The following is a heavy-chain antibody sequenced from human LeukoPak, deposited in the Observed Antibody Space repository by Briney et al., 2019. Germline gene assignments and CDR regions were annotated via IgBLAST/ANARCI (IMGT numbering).Heavy chain of an antibody. CDR3: VREADVAAAFDY. D-gene: IGHD6-25*01. Sequence: GGSLRLSCAASGFTFSSYWMHWVRQAPGKGLVWVSRINTDGSSSTYADSVKGRFTISRDNAKLYLQMNSLRAEDTAVYYCVREADVAAAFDYWGQGTLVTVSS. V-gene: IGHV3-74*01. CDR1: GFTFSSYW. J-gene: IGHJ4*02. CDR2: INTDGSSS.